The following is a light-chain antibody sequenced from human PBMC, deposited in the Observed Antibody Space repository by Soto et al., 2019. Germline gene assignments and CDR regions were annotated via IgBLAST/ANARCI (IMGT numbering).Light chain of an antibody. CDR2: SNN. CDR1: SSNIGSNT. J-gene: IGLJ1*01. V-gene: IGLV1-44*01. CDR3: AAWDDSLNALV. Sequence: QSVLTQPPSASGTPGQRVTISCSGSSSNIGSNTVSWYQQVPGTAPKLLIYSNNQRPSGVPDRFSGSKSGTSASLATSGLQSEDEADYYCAAWDDSLNALVFGTGTKVT.